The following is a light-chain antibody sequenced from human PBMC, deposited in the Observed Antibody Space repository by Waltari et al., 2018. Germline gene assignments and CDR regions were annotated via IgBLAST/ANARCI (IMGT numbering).Light chain of an antibody. CDR3: QHYVRLPVT. J-gene: IGKJ1*01. CDR1: QSVGTS. Sequence: EIVLTQSPDTLSLSPGERATLSCRASQSVGTSLAWYCQQKGGQAPRLLIYGVSIRATGISDRFSGSGFGTDFSLTISGLEPEDFAVYYCQHYVRLPVTFGQGTTVEIK. V-gene: IGKV3-20*01. CDR2: GVS.